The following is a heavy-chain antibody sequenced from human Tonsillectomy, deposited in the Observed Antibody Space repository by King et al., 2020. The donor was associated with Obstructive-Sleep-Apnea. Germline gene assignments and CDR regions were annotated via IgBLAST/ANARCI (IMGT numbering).Heavy chain of an antibody. J-gene: IGHJ5*02. Sequence: AQLVESGGGVVQPGRSLRLSCAASGFTFSNYGMHWVRQAPGEGLEWVAIISYDGSDKYYADSLKGRFTISRDNSESTLYLQMNSLRPEDTAVYYCGGYNWFDPWGQGTLVTVSS. CDR2: ISYDGSDK. CDR3: GGYNWFDP. D-gene: IGHD6-13*01. CDR1: GFTFSNYG. V-gene: IGHV3-30*03.